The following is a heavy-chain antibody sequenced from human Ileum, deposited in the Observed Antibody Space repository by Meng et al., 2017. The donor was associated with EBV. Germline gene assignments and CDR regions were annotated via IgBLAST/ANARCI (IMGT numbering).Heavy chain of an antibody. CDR3: AKDLTMFVVGLVDY. Sequence: VQWMESGGGLVQPGMSLRLSCSAYGFTFRNYAMHWVRQAPGKGLEWVAVISDDGSNKYYADSVKGRFTISRDNSKNTLNLQMNSLRAEDTAIYYCAKDLTMFVVGLVDYWGQGTLVTVSS. CDR1: GFTFRNYA. D-gene: IGHD3-22*01. J-gene: IGHJ4*02. V-gene: IGHV3-30*18. CDR2: ISDDGSNK.